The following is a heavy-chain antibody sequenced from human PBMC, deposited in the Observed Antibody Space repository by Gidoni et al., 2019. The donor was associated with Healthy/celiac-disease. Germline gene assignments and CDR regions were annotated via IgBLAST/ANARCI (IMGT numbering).Heavy chain of an antibody. J-gene: IGHJ4*02. CDR2: IYYSGST. D-gene: IGHD5-12*01. Sequence: QLQLQESGPGMVKPSETLSLTCTVSGGSISSSSYYWGLIRQPPGKGLEWIGSIYYSGSTYYNPSLKSRVTISVDTSKNQFSLKLSSVTAADTAVYYCARQGGDGYNPFDYWGQGTLVTVSS. CDR3: ARQGGDGYNPFDY. CDR1: GGSISSSSYY. V-gene: IGHV4-39*01.